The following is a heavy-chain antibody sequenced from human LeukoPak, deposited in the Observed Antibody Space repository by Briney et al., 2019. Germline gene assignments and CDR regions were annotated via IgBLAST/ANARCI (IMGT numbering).Heavy chain of an antibody. Sequence: GGSLRLSCAASGFTVSNNYMSWVRQAPGKGLEWVSVIYSGGTTYYADSVKGRFTISRDNSKNTLYLQMNSLRAEDTAVYYCARANSTSWQNSHYYYGMDVWGQGTTVTVSS. V-gene: IGHV3-66*02. J-gene: IGHJ6*02. CDR2: IYSGGTT. CDR1: GFTVSNNY. D-gene: IGHD2-2*01. CDR3: ARANSTSWQNSHYYYGMDV.